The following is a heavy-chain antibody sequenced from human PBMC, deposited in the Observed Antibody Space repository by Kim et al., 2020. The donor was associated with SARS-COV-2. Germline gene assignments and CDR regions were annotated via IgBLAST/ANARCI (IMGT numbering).Heavy chain of an antibody. V-gene: IGHV3-74*01. Sequence: GGSLRLSCAASGFTFSHYWMHWVRQAPGKGLVWVSRLDTDGGRTDYADFVKGRFTISRDNAKNTVYLQMNSLRAEDTAVYYCARLAPVMDVWGQGTTVTV. CDR3: ARLAPVMDV. CDR1: GFTFSHYW. J-gene: IGHJ6*02. CDR2: LDTDGGRT.